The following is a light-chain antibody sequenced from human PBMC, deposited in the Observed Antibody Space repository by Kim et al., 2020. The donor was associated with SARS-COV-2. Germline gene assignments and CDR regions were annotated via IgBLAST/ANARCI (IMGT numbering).Light chain of an antibody. Sequence: PRHSVTTSCPGQTVGAYKDITWYHHTPGKAPKVTIYEVNKRPSGVPDRFSGSKAGNTASLTVSGLQAEDEGDYPCSSYAGSNSVVFGGGTQLTVL. J-gene: IGLJ2*01. CDR1: TVGAYKD. CDR3: SSYAGSNSVV. CDR2: EVN. V-gene: IGLV2-8*01.